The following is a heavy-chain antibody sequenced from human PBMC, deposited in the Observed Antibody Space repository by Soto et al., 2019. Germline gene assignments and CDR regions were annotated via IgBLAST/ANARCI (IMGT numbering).Heavy chain of an antibody. Sequence: QVQLVESGGGVVQPGRSLRLSCAASGFTFSSYAMHWVRQAPGKGLEWVAVISYDGSNKYYADSVKGRFTISRDNSKNTLYLQMNSLRAEDTAVYYCARGVVITTPMDYWGQGTLVTVSS. V-gene: IGHV3-30-3*01. CDR2: ISYDGSNK. D-gene: IGHD3-22*01. CDR1: GFTFSSYA. J-gene: IGHJ4*02. CDR3: ARGVVITTPMDY.